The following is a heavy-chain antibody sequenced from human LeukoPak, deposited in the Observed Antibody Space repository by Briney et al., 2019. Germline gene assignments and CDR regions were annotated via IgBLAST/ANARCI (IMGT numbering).Heavy chain of an antibody. CDR2: FYYAGST. CDR1: GDSIRSFF. J-gene: IGHJ4*02. CDR3: ARLPSAGHGYFED. V-gene: IGHV4-59*01. D-gene: IGHD4-17*01. Sequence: PSETLSLTCTVSGDSIRSFFWSWIRQSPGKGLEWIGFFYYAGSTNYNPSLKSRVDISVDTSKNQLSLNLSSVTAADTALYYCARLPSAGHGYFEDWGQGALVTVSS.